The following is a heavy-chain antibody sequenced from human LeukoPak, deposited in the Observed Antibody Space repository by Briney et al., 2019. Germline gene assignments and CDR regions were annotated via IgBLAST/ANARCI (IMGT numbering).Heavy chain of an antibody. CDR1: GGSFNKNY. J-gene: IGHJ4*02. Sequence: SETLSLTCSVSGGSFNKNYWSWIRKSPGRGLEWIGYIYDSGSTNYNPSLKSRVTISVDTSKNQFSLKLSSVTAADTAVYYCARRRGGSCYDYWGQGTLVTVSS. D-gene: IGHD2-15*01. CDR3: ARRRGGSCYDY. CDR2: IYDSGST. V-gene: IGHV4-59*12.